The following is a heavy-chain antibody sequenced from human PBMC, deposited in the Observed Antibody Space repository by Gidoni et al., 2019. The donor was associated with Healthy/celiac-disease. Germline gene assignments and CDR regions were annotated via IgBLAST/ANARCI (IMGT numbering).Heavy chain of an antibody. CDR2: ISSSGSTI. V-gene: IGHV3-11*01. D-gene: IGHD2-15*01. J-gene: IGHJ5*02. CDR1: GFTFSAYY. CDR3: AREGVVVAAIAGEGFDP. Sequence: QVQLVESGGGLVKPGGSLRLSCAAPGFTFSAYYMSWIRQVPGKGLEWVSYISSSGSTIYYADSVKGRLTISRDNAKNSLYLQMNSLRAEDTAVYYCAREGVVVAAIAGEGFDPWGQGTLVTVSS.